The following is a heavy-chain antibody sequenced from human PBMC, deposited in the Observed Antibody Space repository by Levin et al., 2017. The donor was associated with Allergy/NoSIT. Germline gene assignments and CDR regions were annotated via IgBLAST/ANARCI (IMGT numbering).Heavy chain of an antibody. V-gene: IGHV3-23*01. CDR2: ISGSGGST. J-gene: IGHJ2*01. CDR1: GFTFSSYA. D-gene: IGHD6-19*01. CDR3: AKDRIAVAGPTPKRPYWYFDL. Sequence: GGSLRLSCAASGFTFSSYAMSWVRQAPGKGLEWVSAISGSGGSTYYADSVKGRFTISRDNSKNTLYLQMNSLRAEDTAVYYCAKDRIAVAGPTPKRPYWYFDLWGRGTLVTVSS.